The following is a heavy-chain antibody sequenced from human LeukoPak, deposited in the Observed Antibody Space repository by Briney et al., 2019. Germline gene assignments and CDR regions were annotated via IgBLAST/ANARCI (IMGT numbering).Heavy chain of an antibody. CDR2: ISSSSSYI. CDR1: GFTYSSYS. D-gene: IGHD1-26*01. V-gene: IGHV3-21*01. Sequence: PGGSLRLSSAASGFTYSSYSMNWVRQAPGKGLEKVSSISSSSSYIYYADSVKGRFTISRDNAKNSLYLQMNSLRAEDTAVYYCAREPNYSYFGYYYGMDVWGLGTTVTVSS. CDR3: AREPNYSYFGYYYGMDV. J-gene: IGHJ6*02.